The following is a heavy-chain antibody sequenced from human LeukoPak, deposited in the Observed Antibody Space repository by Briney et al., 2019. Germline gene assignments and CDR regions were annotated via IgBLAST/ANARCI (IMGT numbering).Heavy chain of an antibody. CDR1: GGSFSGYY. Sequence: SETLSLTCAVYGGSFSGYYWSWIRQPPGKGLEWIGEINHSGSTNYNPSLKSRVTISVDTSKSQFSLNLSSVTAADTAVYYCALTRRDGSKLFDYWGQGTLVTVSS. V-gene: IGHV4-34*01. CDR3: ALTRRDGSKLFDY. D-gene: IGHD5-24*01. CDR2: INHSGST. J-gene: IGHJ4*02.